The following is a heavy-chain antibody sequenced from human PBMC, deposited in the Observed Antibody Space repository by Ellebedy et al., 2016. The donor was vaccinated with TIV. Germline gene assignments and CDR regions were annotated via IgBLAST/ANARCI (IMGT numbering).Heavy chain of an antibody. V-gene: IGHV3-30*18. CDR1: GFTFTTHG. CDR2: ISSDGSNK. D-gene: IGHD5-18*01. Sequence: GESLKISCAASGFTFTTHGFHWVRQAPGKGLEWVAVISSDGSNKYYADSVNDRFTISRDNSKNTLYLQMISLRPEDTAVYYCAKRGYGPSLHIDYWGQGILVSVSS. J-gene: IGHJ4*02. CDR3: AKRGYGPSLHIDY.